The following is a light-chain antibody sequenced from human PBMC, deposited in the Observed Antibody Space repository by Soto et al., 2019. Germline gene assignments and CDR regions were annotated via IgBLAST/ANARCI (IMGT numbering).Light chain of an antibody. J-gene: IGLJ1*01. Sequence: LTQPASVSGSPGQSITISCTGTSSDVGGYNYVSWYQQHPGKAPKLMVYEVSDRPSGVSNRFSGSKSGNTASLTISGLQAEDEADYYCSSYTSSSTLVFGTGTKVTVL. CDR1: SSDVGGYNY. V-gene: IGLV2-14*01. CDR3: SSYTSSSTLV. CDR2: EVS.